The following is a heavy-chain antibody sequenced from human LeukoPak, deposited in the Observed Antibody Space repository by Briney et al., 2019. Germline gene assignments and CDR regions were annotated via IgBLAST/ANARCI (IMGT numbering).Heavy chain of an antibody. CDR1: GFTFDDYA. CDR3: AKAGAARPLYYYMDV. V-gene: IGHV3-43D*03. Sequence: GGSLRLSCAASGFTFDDYAMHWVRQAPGKGLEWVSLISWDGGSTYYADSVKGRFTISRDNSKNSLYLQMNSLRAEDTALYYCAKAGAARPLYYYMDVWGKGTTVTVSS. D-gene: IGHD6-6*01. J-gene: IGHJ6*03. CDR2: ISWDGGST.